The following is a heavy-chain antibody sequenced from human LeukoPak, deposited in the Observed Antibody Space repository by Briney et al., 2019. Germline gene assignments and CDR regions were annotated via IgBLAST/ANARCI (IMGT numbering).Heavy chain of an antibody. CDR3: APMAIGGYDYVWGSYPSYYFDY. CDR2: INSDGNST. CDR1: GFTFSSYW. D-gene: IGHD3-16*01. J-gene: IGHJ4*02. Sequence: GGSLRLSCAASGFTFSSYWMHWVRQAPGKGLVWVSRINSDGNSTSYADSVKGRFTISRDNSKNTLYLQMNSLRAEDTAVYYCAPMAIGGYDYVWGSYPSYYFDYWGQGTLVTVSS. V-gene: IGHV3-74*01.